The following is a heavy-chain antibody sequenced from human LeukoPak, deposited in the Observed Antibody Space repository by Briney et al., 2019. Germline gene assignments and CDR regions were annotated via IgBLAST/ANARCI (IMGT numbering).Heavy chain of an antibody. CDR1: GGTFSSYA. CDR3: ARGYCSSTSCYGAFDI. V-gene: IGHV1-69*13. Sequence: WASVRVSCKASGGTFSSYAISWVRQAPGQGLEWMGGIIPIFGTANYAQKFQGRVTITADESTSTAYMELSSLRSEDTAVYYCARGYCSSTSCYGAFDIWGQGTMVTVSS. D-gene: IGHD2-2*01. CDR2: IIPIFGTA. J-gene: IGHJ3*02.